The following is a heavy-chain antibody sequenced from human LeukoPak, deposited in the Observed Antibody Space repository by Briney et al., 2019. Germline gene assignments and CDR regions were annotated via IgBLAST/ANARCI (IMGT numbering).Heavy chain of an antibody. CDR3: AELGITMIGGV. D-gene: IGHD3-10*02. J-gene: IGHJ6*04. V-gene: IGHV3-48*03. CDR2: ISSSGSTI. Sequence: GGSLRLSCAASGFTFSSYEMNWVRQAPGQGLEWVSYISSSGSTIYYADSVKGRFTISRDNAKSSLYLQMNSLRAEDTAVYYCAELGITMIGGVWGKATTATISS. CDR1: GFTFSSYE.